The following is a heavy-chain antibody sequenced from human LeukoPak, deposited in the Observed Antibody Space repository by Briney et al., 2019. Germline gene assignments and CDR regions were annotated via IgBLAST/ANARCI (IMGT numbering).Heavy chain of an antibody. V-gene: IGHV4-59*01. CDR1: GGSISSYY. D-gene: IGHD2-2*01. J-gene: IGHJ4*02. Sequence: PSETLSLTCIVSGGSISSYYWSWIRQPPGKGLEWIGYIYYSGSTNYNPSLKSRVTISVDTSKNQFSLKLSSVTAADTAVYYCARVGLGCSSTSCHYYFDYWGQGTLVTVSS. CDR2: IYYSGST. CDR3: ARVGLGCSSTSCHYYFDY.